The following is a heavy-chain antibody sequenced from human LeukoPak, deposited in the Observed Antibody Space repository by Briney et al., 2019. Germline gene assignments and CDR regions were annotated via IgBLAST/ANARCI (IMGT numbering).Heavy chain of an antibody. CDR3: ARVRWLQPDH. CDR1: GGSISSYY. Sequence: SETLSLTCTVSGGSISSYYWSWIRQPAGKGLEWIGRIYTSGSTNYNPSLKSRVTMSVDTSKNQISLKVNSVTAADTAVYYCARVRWLQPDHWGQGTLVTVSS. J-gene: IGHJ4*02. CDR2: IYTSGST. D-gene: IGHD5-24*01. V-gene: IGHV4-4*07.